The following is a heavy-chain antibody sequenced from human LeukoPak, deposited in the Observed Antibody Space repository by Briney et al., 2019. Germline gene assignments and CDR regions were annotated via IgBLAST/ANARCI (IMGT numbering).Heavy chain of an antibody. Sequence: GGSLRLSCAASGFTFGTYAMSWVRQAPGKGLEWVSAISGSGVRTQYADSVKGRFTISRDNSKNTLYLQLNSRRGEDTAAYYCAKTLNDYGDHIDYWGQGTLVTVSS. D-gene: IGHD4-17*01. CDR3: AKTLNDYGDHIDY. V-gene: IGHV3-23*01. CDR2: ISGSGVRT. CDR1: GFTFGTYA. J-gene: IGHJ4*02.